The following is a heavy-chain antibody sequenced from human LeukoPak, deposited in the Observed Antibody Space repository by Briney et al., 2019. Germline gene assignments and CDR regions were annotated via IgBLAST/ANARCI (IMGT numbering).Heavy chain of an antibody. J-gene: IGHJ4*02. D-gene: IGHD1-26*01. CDR2: IHTSGST. CDR1: GGSISSYY. Sequence: PSETLSLTCTFSGGSISSYYWSWIRQPAGKGLEWIGRIHTSGSTNYNPSLKSRVTISVDTSKNQFSLKLSSVTAADTAVYYCARGGASYFPYYFDYWGQGTLVTVSS. CDR3: ARGGASYFPYYFDY. V-gene: IGHV4-4*07.